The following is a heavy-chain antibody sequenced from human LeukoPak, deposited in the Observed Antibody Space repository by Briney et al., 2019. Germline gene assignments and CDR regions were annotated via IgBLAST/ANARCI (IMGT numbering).Heavy chain of an antibody. Sequence: PGGSLRLSCTASGFALDDYVMHWVRHTPGGGLEWVSGISRDSANIGYADSVKGRFTISRDNDKNSLYLQMNSLTTEDTALYYCARDFCTGYNYYFYGMDVWGRGTTVTVSS. J-gene: IGHJ6*02. CDR2: ISRDSANI. D-gene: IGHD3/OR15-3a*01. V-gene: IGHV3-9*01. CDR1: GFALDDYV. CDR3: ARDFCTGYNYYFYGMDV.